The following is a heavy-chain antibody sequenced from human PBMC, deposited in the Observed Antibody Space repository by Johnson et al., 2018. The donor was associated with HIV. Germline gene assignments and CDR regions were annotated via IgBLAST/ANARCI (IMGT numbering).Heavy chain of an antibody. V-gene: IGHV3-11*01. CDR1: GFTFTDYY. J-gene: IGHJ3*02. Sequence: QVQLVESGGGLVKPGGSMRLSCAASGFTFTDYYMTWIRQAPGKGLEWVSHISTSGGGIYYADSVKGRFTISRDNSKNSLFLQVNSLRAEDTAVYHCAKGRYSSSLYLAGAFDIWGQGTMVTVSS. D-gene: IGHD6-13*01. CDR2: ISTSGGGI. CDR3: AKGRYSSSLYLAGAFDI.